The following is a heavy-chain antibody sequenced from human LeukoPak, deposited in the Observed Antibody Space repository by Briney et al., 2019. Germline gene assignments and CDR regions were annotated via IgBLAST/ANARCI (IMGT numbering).Heavy chain of an antibody. CDR2: IYYSGST. J-gene: IGHJ3*02. V-gene: IGHV4-61*01. CDR3: ARSRYYYDSSGYSRGAFDI. Sequence: SETLSLTCTVAGGSVSSGSYYWSWIRQPPGKGLEWIGYIYYSGSTNYNPSLKSRVTISVDTSKNQFSLKLSSVTAADTAVYYCARSRYYYDSSGYSRGAFDIWGQGTMVTVSS. CDR1: GGSVSSGSYY. D-gene: IGHD3-22*01.